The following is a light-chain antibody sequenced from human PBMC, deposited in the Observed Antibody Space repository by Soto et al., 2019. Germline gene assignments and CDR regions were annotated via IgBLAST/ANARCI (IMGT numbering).Light chain of an antibody. CDR1: SSDVGGYNY. CDR2: EVS. J-gene: IGLJ1*01. CDR3: SSYTSSSTYV. V-gene: IGLV2-14*01. Sequence: QSALTQPASVSGSPGQSITISCTGTSSDVGGYNYVSWYQQHPGKVPKLMIYEVSNRPSGVSNRFSGSKSGNTASLTISGLQAEDEADYYCSSYTSSSTYVFXTGTKVTVL.